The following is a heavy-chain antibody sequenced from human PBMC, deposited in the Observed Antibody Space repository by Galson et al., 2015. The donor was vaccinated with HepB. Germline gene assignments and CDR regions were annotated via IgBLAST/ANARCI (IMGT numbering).Heavy chain of an antibody. CDR3: ARESHGSGSYYY. CDR2: INHSGST. V-gene: IGHV4-34*01. D-gene: IGHD3-10*01. Sequence: SETLSLTCAVYGGSFSGYYWSWIRQPPGKGLEWIGEINHSGSTNYNPSLKSRVTISADTSKNQFSLKLSSVTAADTAVYYCARESHGSGSYYYWGQGTLVTVSS. CDR1: GGSFSGYY. J-gene: IGHJ4*02.